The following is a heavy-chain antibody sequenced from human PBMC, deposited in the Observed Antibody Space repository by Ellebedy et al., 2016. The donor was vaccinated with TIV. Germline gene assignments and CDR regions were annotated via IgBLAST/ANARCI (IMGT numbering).Heavy chain of an antibody. Sequence: MPSETLSLTCTVSGGSISSYYWSWIRQPAGKGLEWIGRIYTSGSTNYNPSLKSRVTMSVDTSKNQFSLKLSSVTAADTAVYYCTRETLRGSSGWPPRYYYYGMDVWGQGTTVTVSS. J-gene: IGHJ6*02. V-gene: IGHV4-4*07. CDR1: GGSISSYY. CDR2: IYTSGST. CDR3: TRETLRGSSGWPPRYYYYGMDV. D-gene: IGHD6-19*01.